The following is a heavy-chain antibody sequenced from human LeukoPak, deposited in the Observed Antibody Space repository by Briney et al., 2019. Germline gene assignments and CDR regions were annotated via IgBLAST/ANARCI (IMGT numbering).Heavy chain of an antibody. D-gene: IGHD6-19*01. J-gene: IGHJ4*02. Sequence: GASVKVSCKASGGTFSSYAISWVRQAPGQGLEWMGRIIPILGIANYAQKFQGRVTITADKSTSTAYMELSSLRSEDTAVYYCARDKLYGSGWPYWGQGTLVTVSS. CDR3: ARDKLYGSGWPY. V-gene: IGHV1-69*04. CDR1: GGTFSSYA. CDR2: IIPILGIA.